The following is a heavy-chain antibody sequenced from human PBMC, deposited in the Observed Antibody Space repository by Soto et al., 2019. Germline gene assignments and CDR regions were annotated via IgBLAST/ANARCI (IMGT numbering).Heavy chain of an antibody. J-gene: IGHJ5*02. Sequence: SETLSLTCTVSGGSMSSSSWWNWVRQPPGKGMEWIGETHHSGNAYYNPSLKSRVTIFVDTSKNQFSLKLTSVTAADTALYYCARDYFDSSDYTTNWFDPWGQGTLVTVSS. D-gene: IGHD3-22*01. CDR3: ARDYFDSSDYTTNWFDP. CDR1: GGSMSSSSW. CDR2: THHSGNA. V-gene: IGHV4-4*02.